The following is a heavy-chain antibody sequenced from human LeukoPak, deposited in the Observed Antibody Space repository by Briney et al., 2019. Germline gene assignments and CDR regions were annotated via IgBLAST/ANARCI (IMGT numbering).Heavy chain of an antibody. D-gene: IGHD3-10*01. CDR3: ASSYGSGSYDY. CDR2: ISSGSSSI. V-gene: IGHV3-48*01. CDR1: GFTFRSYS. Sequence: GGSLRLSCAASGFTFRSYSMNWVRQAPGKGLEGISYISSGSSSIYYADSVKGRFTISRDNAKTSLYLQMNSLRAEDTAVYYCASSYGSGSYDYWGQGTLVTVSS. J-gene: IGHJ4*02.